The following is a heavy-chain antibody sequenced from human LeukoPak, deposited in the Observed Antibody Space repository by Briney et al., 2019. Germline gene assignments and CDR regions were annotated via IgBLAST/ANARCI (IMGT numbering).Heavy chain of an antibody. CDR3: AKDLSSSWNVFDY. CDR2: INSDGTNT. V-gene: IGHV3-74*01. J-gene: IGHJ4*02. D-gene: IGHD6-13*01. Sequence: GGSLRLSCAASGFTFSTYWMHWVRQAPGKGLVWVSRINSDGTNTGYADSVKGRFTISRDNAKNTLYLQMNSLRAEDTAVYYCAKDLSSSWNVFDYWGQGTLVTVSS. CDR1: GFTFSTYW.